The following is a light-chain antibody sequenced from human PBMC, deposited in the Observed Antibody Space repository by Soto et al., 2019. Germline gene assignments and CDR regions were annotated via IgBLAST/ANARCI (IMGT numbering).Light chain of an antibody. V-gene: IGKV1-9*01. CDR1: QGISNF. CDR3: QQLNSYPIAT. J-gene: IGKJ4*01. Sequence: DIQLTQSHSTLSGSVVDRVTITCRATQGISNFLAWYQQKPGKAPKLLIYAASTLQSGVPSRFSGSGSGREFTLTIRSLQPEDFATYHCQQLNSYPIATFGGGTKVDI. CDR2: AAS.